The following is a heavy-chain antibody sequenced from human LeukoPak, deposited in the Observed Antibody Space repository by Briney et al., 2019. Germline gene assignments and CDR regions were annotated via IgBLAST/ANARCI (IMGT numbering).Heavy chain of an antibody. CDR1: GGSFSGYY. CDR2: INHSGST. D-gene: IGHD2-2*01. J-gene: IGHJ5*02. Sequence: SETLSLTCAVYGGSFSGYYWSWIRQPPGKGLEWIGEINHSGSTNYNPSLKSRVTISVDTSKNQFSLKLSSVTAADTAVYYCARGGIVVVPAAIPPYVAARRWYNWFDPWGQGTLVTVSS. CDR3: ARGGIVVVPAAIPPYVAARRWYNWFDP. V-gene: IGHV4-34*01.